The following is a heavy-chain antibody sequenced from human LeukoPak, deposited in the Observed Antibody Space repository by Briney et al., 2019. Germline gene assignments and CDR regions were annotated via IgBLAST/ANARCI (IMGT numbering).Heavy chain of an antibody. CDR2: INPNSGGT. Sequence: ASVKVSCKASGYTFTGYYMHWVRQAPGQGLEWMGWINPNSGGTNYAQKFQGRVTMTRDTSISTAYMELSRLRSDNTAVYYCAGGSGGSWADWFDPGGQGTLVTVSA. CDR3: AGGSGGSWADWFDP. CDR1: GYTFTGYY. D-gene: IGHD2-15*01. J-gene: IGHJ5*02. V-gene: IGHV1-2*02.